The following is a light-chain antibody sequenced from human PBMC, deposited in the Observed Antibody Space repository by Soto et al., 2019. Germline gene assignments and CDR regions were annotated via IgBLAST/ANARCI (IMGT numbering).Light chain of an antibody. Sequence: QSVLTQPPSVSGAPGQRVTISCTGSSSNIGAGYDVHWYQQLPGTAPKLLIYGNSNRPSGVPDRFSGSKSGTSASRAITGLRAEDDADYYCQSYDSSLSGWVFGGGTKLTVL. J-gene: IGLJ3*02. CDR1: SSNIGAGYD. CDR2: GNS. CDR3: QSYDSSLSGWV. V-gene: IGLV1-40*01.